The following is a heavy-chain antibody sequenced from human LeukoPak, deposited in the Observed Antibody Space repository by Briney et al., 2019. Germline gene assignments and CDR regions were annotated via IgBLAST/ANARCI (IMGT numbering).Heavy chain of an antibody. V-gene: IGHV1-8*01. D-gene: IGHD3-22*01. Sequence: GASVTLSFKSAAYTFTFYNFDMIWLRTAPGLGWEGIRNNNSGNTGYAQKFQGRVTITRNTSISTAYMELSSLRSEDTAVYYCAILGGDSSGYYSTRELDYWGQGTMVTVS. J-gene: IGHJ4*02. CDR2: RNNNSGNT. CDR3: AILGGDSSGYYSTRELDY. CDR1: AYTFTFYN.